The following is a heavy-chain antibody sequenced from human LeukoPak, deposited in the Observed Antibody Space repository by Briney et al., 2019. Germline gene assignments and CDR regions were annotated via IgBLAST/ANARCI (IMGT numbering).Heavy chain of an antibody. CDR1: GYTLTELS. Sequence: GASVKVSCKVSGYTLTELSMHWVRQAPGKGLEWMGGFDPEDGETIYAQKFQGRVTMTEDTSTDTAYMELSSLRSEDTAVYYCATGVYGSGSDDAFDIWGQGTMVTVSS. CDR3: ATGVYGSGSDDAFDI. D-gene: IGHD3-10*01. V-gene: IGHV1-24*01. CDR2: FDPEDGET. J-gene: IGHJ3*02.